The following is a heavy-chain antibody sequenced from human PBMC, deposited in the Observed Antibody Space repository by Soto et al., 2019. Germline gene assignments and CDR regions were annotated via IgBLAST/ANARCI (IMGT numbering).Heavy chain of an antibody. CDR2: IYYSGST. CDR1: CGSVSYVY. CDR3: ARTLYSYGPRFDY. Sequence: SETLSLTCTVSCGSVSYVYWSWIRQPPGKGLEWIGYIYYSGSTNYNPSLKSRVTISVDTSKNQFSLKLSSVTAADTAVYYCARTLYSYGPRFDYWGQGTLVTVSS. J-gene: IGHJ4*02. V-gene: IGHV4-59*02. D-gene: IGHD5-18*01.